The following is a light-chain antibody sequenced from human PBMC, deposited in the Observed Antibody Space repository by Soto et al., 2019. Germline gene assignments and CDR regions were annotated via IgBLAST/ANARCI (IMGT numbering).Light chain of an antibody. V-gene: IGKV3-20*01. CDR2: GAF. CDR1: QSVSDNY. CDR3: QQYGSSPPWT. J-gene: IGKJ1*01. Sequence: EIVLTQSPGTLSLSPGERATLSCRASQSVSDNYLAWYQQKPGQAPRLLIYGAFTRATGIPDRFSGSGSGTDFSLTISRLEPEDFGVYYCQQYGSSPPWTFGQGTTVEIK.